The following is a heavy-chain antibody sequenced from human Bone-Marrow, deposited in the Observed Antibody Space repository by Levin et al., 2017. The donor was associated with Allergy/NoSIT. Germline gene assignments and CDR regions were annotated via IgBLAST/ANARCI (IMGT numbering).Heavy chain of an antibody. CDR3: AARVFDY. V-gene: IGHV3-30*03. CDR1: GLNFNSYG. J-gene: IGHJ4*02. CDR2: ISSGGNDG. Sequence: PGGSLRLSCAVSGLNFNSYGMNWVRRAPGKGLEWVALISSGGNDGFYADSVRGRFTISRDNSKNMLYLQMNSLRPGDTAVYYCAARVFDYWGQGTLVTVSS.